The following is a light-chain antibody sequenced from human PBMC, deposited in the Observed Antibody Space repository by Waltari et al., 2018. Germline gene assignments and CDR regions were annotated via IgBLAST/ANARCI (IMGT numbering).Light chain of an antibody. CDR2: EVN. Sequence: QSALTQPPSVSGSPGQSITISCTGTNNDSGSYNLVSWYQQHPGKAPKVIIFEVNKRPSGVSNRFSGSKSGNTASLTVSGLHPEDEADYYCCSYAGTPRVVFGGGTKLTVL. CDR3: CSYAGTPRVV. J-gene: IGLJ2*01. CDR1: NNDSGSYNL. V-gene: IGLV2-23*02.